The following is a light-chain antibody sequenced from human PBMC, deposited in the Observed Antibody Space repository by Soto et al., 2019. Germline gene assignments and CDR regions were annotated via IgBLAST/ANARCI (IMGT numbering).Light chain of an antibody. Sequence: IQLTQSPSSLSSSVGDSVTITCRASQSISSYLNWYQQKPGKAPKLLLYAASSLQSGVPSRFSGSGSGTDFTLTISSLQPEDFANYYCQQSYSTPRLTFGGGTKVDIK. CDR1: QSISSY. V-gene: IGKV1-39*01. CDR3: QQSYSTPRLT. CDR2: AAS. J-gene: IGKJ4*01.